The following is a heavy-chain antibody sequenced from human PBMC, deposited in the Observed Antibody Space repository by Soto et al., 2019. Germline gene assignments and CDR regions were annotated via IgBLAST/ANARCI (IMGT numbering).Heavy chain of an antibody. J-gene: IGHJ6*02. CDR1: GGTFSSYT. Sequence: QVQLVQSGAEVKKPGSSVKVSCKASGGTFSSYTISWVRQAPGQGLEWMGRIIPILDIANYAQQFQGRVTITADKSTSTAYMELSSLRSEDTAVYYCASIRYFDWLLSSTSTESGMDVWGQGTTVTVSS. CDR2: IIPILDIA. V-gene: IGHV1-69*02. CDR3: ASIRYFDWLLSSTSTESGMDV. D-gene: IGHD3-9*01.